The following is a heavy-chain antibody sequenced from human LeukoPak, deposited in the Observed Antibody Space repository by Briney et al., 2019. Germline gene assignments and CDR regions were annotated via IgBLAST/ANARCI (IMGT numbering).Heavy chain of an antibody. J-gene: IGHJ4*02. D-gene: IGHD3-10*01. Sequence: PSETLSLTCTVSGGSISSYYWNWIRQPPGKGLEWICYTSYSGSTNYNPSLKSRVTISVDTSKNQLSLRLSSVTAADTAVYYCARSELLWFGGVNSGFDYWGQGTLVTVSS. CDR1: GGSISSYY. V-gene: IGHV4-59*01. CDR3: ARSELLWFGGVNSGFDY. CDR2: TSYSGST.